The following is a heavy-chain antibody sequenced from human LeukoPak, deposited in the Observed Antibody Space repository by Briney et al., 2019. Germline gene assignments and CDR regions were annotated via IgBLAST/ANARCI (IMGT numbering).Heavy chain of an antibody. CDR1: GFTFSSYA. CDR2: ISYDGSNK. J-gene: IGHJ4*02. D-gene: IGHD2-21*02. V-gene: IGHV3-30*04. CDR3: ARAYCGGGCFDY. Sequence: PGGSLRLSCAASGFTFSSYAMHWVRQAPGKGLEWVAVISYDGSNKYYADSVKGRFTISRDNSKNTLYLQMNSLRAEDTAVYYCARAYCGGGCFDYWGQGTLVTVSS.